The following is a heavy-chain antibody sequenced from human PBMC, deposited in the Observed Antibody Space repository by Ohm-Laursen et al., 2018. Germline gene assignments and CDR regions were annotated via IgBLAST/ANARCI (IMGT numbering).Heavy chain of an antibody. Sequence: GTLSLTCSVYGGSFSGYYWSWIRQPPGKGLEGIGEINHTGNTNYNPSLKSRVSISVDTSKNQFSLKQSTVTAADTAVYYCAGNNSSSLGGFDYWGQGTLVTVST. CDR2: INHTGNT. CDR1: GGSFSGYY. V-gene: IGHV4-34*01. J-gene: IGHJ4*02. CDR3: AGNNSSSLGGFDY. D-gene: IGHD6-6*01.